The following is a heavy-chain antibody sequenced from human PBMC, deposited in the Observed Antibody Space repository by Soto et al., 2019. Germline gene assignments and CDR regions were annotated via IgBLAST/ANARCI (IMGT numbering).Heavy chain of an antibody. Sequence: ASVKVSCKASGGTFSSYAISWVRQAPGQGLEWMGGIIPIFGTANYAQKFQGRVTITADESTSTAYMELSSLRSEDTAVYYCARDMSAYCSSTSCYPDQPSAYGMDVWGQGTTVTVSS. CDR2: IIPIFGTA. D-gene: IGHD2-2*01. V-gene: IGHV1-69*13. CDR3: ARDMSAYCSSTSCYPDQPSAYGMDV. J-gene: IGHJ6*02. CDR1: GGTFSSYA.